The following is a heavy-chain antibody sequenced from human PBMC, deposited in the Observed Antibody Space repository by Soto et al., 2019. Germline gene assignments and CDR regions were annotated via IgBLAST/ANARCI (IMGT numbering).Heavy chain of an antibody. CDR3: ARDYSNYDRYYYYMDV. Sequence: SGGSLRLSCAASGFTFSSYAMSWVRQAPGKGLEWVSAISGSGGSTYYADSVKGRFTISRDNAKNSLYLQMNSLRAEDTAVYYCARDYSNYDRYYYYMDVWGKGTTVTVSS. J-gene: IGHJ6*03. D-gene: IGHD4-4*01. CDR1: GFTFSSYA. V-gene: IGHV3-23*01. CDR2: ISGSGGST.